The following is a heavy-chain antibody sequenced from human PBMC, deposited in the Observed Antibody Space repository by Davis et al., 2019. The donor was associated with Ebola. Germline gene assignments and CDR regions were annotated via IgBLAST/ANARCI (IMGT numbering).Heavy chain of an antibody. CDR3: TTDRGDGDYALAY. CDR1: GFTFSDYY. J-gene: IGHJ4*02. D-gene: IGHD4-17*01. CDR2: ISSSGSTI. V-gene: IGHV3-11*01. Sequence: GESLKISCAASGFTFSDYYMSWIRQAPGKGLEWVSYISSSGSTIYYADSVKGRFTISRDNAKNSLYLQMNSLKTEDTAVYYCTTDRGDGDYALAYWGQGTLVTVSS.